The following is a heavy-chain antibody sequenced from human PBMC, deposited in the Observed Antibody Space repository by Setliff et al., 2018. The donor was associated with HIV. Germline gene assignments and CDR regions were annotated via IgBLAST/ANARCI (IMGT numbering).Heavy chain of an antibody. CDR2: INPSSGGT. CDR1: RYTFTGHY. Sequence: ASVKVSCKASRYTFTGHYMHWVRQAPGQGLGWVGWINPSSGGTNYAQKFQGRVTMTRDTSISTAYMELSRLTSDDTAVYYCARDGRYCSGGSCFTNRSSYYYYYMDVWGKGTTVTVSS. J-gene: IGHJ6*03. D-gene: IGHD2-15*01. V-gene: IGHV1-2*02. CDR3: ARDGRYCSGGSCFTNRSSYYYYYMDV.